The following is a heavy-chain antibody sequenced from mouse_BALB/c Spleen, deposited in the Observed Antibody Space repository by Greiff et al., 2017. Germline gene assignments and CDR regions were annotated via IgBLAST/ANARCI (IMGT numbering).Heavy chain of an antibody. J-gene: IGHJ2*01. D-gene: IGHD1-1*01. CDR3: GRGGPTVVATDYFDY. CDR1: GYTFTSYV. CDR2: INPYNDGT. V-gene: IGHV1-14*01. Sequence: VQLQQSGPELVKPGASVKMSCKASGYTFTSYVMHWVKQKPGQGLEWIGYINPYNDGTKYNEKFKGKATLTVDKSSSTAHMELLSLTSEDSAVYYCGRGGPTVVATDYFDYWGQGTTLTVSS.